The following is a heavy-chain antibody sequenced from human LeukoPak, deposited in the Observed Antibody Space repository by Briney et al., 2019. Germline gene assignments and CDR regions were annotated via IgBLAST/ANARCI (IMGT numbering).Heavy chain of an antibody. Sequence: GVSLRLSYAASGFTFSSYWMSWVRQAPGKGLEWVANIKQDGSEKYYVDSVKGRFTISRDNAKNSLYLQMNSLRAEDTAVYYCARGDYYDSSGIDYWGQGTLVTVSS. CDR2: IKQDGSEK. CDR3: ARGDYYDSSGIDY. D-gene: IGHD3-22*01. V-gene: IGHV3-7*03. CDR1: GFTFSSYW. J-gene: IGHJ4*02.